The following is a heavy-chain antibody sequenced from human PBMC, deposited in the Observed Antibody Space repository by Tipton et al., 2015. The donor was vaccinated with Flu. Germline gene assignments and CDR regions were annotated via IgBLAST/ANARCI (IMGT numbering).Heavy chain of an antibody. D-gene: IGHD4-11*01. CDR2: IFATGTA. J-gene: IGHJ4*01. CDR1: GEALGTHY. V-gene: IGHV4-4*07. Sequence: GEALGTHYWTWFRQPAGERLEWIGRIFATGTAIYNPSLRSRVTMSVDTSKNQFSLNLTSVTAADTAVYYCARLPRHYSDYPLDYWGPGIMVTVSS. CDR3: ARLPRHYSDYPLDY.